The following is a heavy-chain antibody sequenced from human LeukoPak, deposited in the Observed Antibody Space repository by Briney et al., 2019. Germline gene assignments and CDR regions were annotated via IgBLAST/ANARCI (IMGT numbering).Heavy chain of an antibody. Sequence: SGGSLRLSCAASGFTFSSYSMNWVRQAPGKGLEWVSYISSSGSTIYYADSVKGRFTISRDNANNSLYLQMNSLRAEDTAVYYCARDYPLVLRYFDWLLGGAFDIWGQGTMVTVSS. CDR3: ARDYPLVLRYFDWLLGGAFDI. J-gene: IGHJ3*02. D-gene: IGHD3-9*01. CDR1: GFTFSSYS. V-gene: IGHV3-48*04. CDR2: ISSSGSTI.